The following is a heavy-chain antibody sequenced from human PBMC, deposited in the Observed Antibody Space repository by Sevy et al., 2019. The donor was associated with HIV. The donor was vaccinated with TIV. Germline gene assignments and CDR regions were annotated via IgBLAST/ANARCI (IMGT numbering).Heavy chain of an antibody. Sequence: GVSLRLSCAASGFTLSSYAMSWVRQAPGKGLEWVATISYDGSNEHYADSVKGRFTISRHNSKNALYLQMNSLRAEDTAVYSCALERLSSDVAEYFENWGQGTLVTVSS. J-gene: IGHJ1*01. CDR3: ALERLSSDVAEYFEN. CDR1: GFTLSSYA. V-gene: IGHV3-30-3*01. CDR2: ISYDGSNE. D-gene: IGHD1-1*01.